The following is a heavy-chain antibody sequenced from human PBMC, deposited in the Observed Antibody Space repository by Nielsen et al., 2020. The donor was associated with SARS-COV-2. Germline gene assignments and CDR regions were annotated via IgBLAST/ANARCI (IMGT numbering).Heavy chain of an antibody. D-gene: IGHD3-22*01. J-gene: IGHJ4*02. Sequence: GGSLRLSCAASGFTFGSYYMNWVRQAPRKGLMWVSRINTDGSRSAYADSVKGRFTISRDNARDTVYLQMNSLSAEDTAVYYCVRVRDDGYYYDTGPFDYWGQGALVTVSS. CDR3: VRVRDDGYYYDTGPFDY. CDR2: INTDGSRS. V-gene: IGHV3-74*01. CDR1: GFTFGSYY.